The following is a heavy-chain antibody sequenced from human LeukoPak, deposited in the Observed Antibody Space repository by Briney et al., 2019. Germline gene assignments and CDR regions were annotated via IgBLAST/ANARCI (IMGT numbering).Heavy chain of an antibody. CDR1: GYTFTSYD. CDR2: INPNSGGT. J-gene: IGHJ3*02. D-gene: IGHD2-2*01. CDR3: ARGRFVVVPAAKGYAFDI. V-gene: IGHV1-2*04. Sequence: ASVKVSCKASGYTFTSYDINWVRQAPGQGLEWMGWINPNSGGTNYAQKFQGWVTMTRDTSISTAYMELSRLRSDDTAVYYCARGRFVVVPAAKGYAFDIWGQGTMVTVSS.